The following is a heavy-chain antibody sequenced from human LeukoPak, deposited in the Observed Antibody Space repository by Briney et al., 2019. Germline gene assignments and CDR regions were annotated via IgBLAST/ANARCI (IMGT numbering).Heavy chain of an antibody. CDR3: AKDLTF. J-gene: IGHJ4*02. Sequence: GGSLRLSCAASGFTFSTYGMNWVRQAPGKGLEWVSAISGRDGNTYYADSVKGRFTISRDNSKNTLYLQMNSLRAEDTAVYYCAKDLTFWGQGTLVTVSS. CDR2: ISGRDGNT. V-gene: IGHV3-23*01. CDR1: GFTFSTYG.